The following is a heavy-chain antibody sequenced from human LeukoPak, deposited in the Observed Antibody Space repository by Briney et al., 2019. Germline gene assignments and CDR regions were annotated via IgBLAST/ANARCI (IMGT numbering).Heavy chain of an antibody. V-gene: IGHV3-30*04. Sequence: GGSLRLSCAASGFTFRTYAMNWVRQAPGKGLEWVAVISDDGSNKYYAESVKGQFTISRDNSKNTLYLQMNSLRAEDTAVYYCAKDGPVYEGYALDYWGQGTLVTVSS. J-gene: IGHJ4*02. D-gene: IGHD5-12*01. CDR2: ISDDGSNK. CDR1: GFTFRTYA. CDR3: AKDGPVYEGYALDY.